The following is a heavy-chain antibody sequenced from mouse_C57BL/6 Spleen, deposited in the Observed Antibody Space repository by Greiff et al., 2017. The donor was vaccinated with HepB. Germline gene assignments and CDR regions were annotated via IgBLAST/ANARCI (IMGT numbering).Heavy chain of an antibody. V-gene: IGHV1-64*01. D-gene: IGHD1-1*01. J-gene: IGHJ4*01. CDR3: ARVDYNGPMDY. CDR1: GYTFTSYW. Sequence: VQLQQSGAELVKPGASVKLSCKASGYTFTSYWMHWVKQRPGQGLEWIGMIHPNSGSTNYNEKFKSKATLTVDKSSSTAYMQLSSLTSEDSAVYYGARVDYNGPMDYWGQGTTLTVSS. CDR2: IHPNSGST.